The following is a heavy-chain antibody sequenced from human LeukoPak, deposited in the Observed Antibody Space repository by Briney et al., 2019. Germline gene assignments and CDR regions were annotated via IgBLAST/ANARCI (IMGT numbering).Heavy chain of an antibody. D-gene: IGHD2-2*01. V-gene: IGHV3-30*02. CDR3: AKGNIVVVPAATINWFDP. J-gene: IGHJ5*02. CDR2: IWYDGSNK. CDR1: GFTFSSYG. Sequence: GGSLRLSCAASGFTFSSYGMHWVRQAPGKGLEWLAVIWYDGSNKYYADSVKGRFTISRDHSKNTLYLQMNSLRAEDTAVYYCAKGNIVVVPAATINWFDPWGQGTLVTVSS.